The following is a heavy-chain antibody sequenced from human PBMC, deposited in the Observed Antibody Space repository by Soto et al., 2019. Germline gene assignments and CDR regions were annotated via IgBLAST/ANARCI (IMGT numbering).Heavy chain of an antibody. CDR2: VVPKFGSI. Sequence: VQLVQSGAEVKKPGSSVKVSCKASGGTFRSYSLTWVRQARGQGLEWMGGVVPKFGSINYAQKFQARMTITADESTSTADMELSSLRSEDTAVYYCVTGDNYYFDYWGQGTLVTVSS. D-gene: IGHD1-20*01. CDR3: VTGDNYYFDY. CDR1: GGTFRSYS. J-gene: IGHJ4*02. V-gene: IGHV1-69*01.